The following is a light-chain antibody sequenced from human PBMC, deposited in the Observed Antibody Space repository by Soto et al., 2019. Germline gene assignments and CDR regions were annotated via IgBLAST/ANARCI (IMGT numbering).Light chain of an antibody. Sequence: DIQMTKSPSSLSASVGDRVTITCRASQSISNYLNWYQQKPGKAPKLLIYAASSMESGVPSRFSGSGTETDFTLPISSLQPDDSATYYGQQSFSPLWTFGQGTNVEV. CDR3: QQSFSPLWT. CDR2: AAS. V-gene: IGKV1-39*01. CDR1: QSISNY. J-gene: IGKJ1*01.